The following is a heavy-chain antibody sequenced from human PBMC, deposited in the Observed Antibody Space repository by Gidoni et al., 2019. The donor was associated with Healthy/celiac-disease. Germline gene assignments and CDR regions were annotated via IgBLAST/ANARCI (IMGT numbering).Heavy chain of an antibody. CDR3: ATTRRINYYDSSGYYSY. Sequence: QVQLQQWGAGLLKPSETLSLTCAVYGGSFSGYYWSWIRQPPGKGLELIGEINHSGSTNYNPSLKSRVTISVDTSKNQFSLKLSSVTAADTAVYYCATTRRINYYDSSGYYSYWGQGTLVTVSS. D-gene: IGHD3-22*01. CDR1: GGSFSGYY. CDR2: INHSGST. J-gene: IGHJ4*02. V-gene: IGHV4-34*01.